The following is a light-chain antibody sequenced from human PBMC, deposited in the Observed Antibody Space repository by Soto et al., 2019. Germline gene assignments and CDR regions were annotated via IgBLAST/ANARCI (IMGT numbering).Light chain of an antibody. V-gene: IGKV3-11*01. Sequence: IVLTQSRATLSLCPGERAKHSCSASPSVTNYVAWYQQRPGQAPRLLIFGAFNRATGIPARFSGSGSGTDFTLTISSLEPEDSAVYYCQQRNVWPPVTFGQGTRLEIK. J-gene: IGKJ5*01. CDR1: PSVTNY. CDR2: GAF. CDR3: QQRNVWPPVT.